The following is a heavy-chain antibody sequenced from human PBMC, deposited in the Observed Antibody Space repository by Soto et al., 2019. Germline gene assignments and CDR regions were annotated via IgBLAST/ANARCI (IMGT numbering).Heavy chain of an antibody. J-gene: IGHJ4*02. CDR1: GYTFTSYG. V-gene: IGHV1-18*01. Sequence: ASVKVSCKASGYTFTSYGISWVRQAPGQGLEWIGRVSPYNGKTNYAQKFQGRVTMVVDTSTSTAYMELNSLRYEDTAVYYCARDKGYCSDTSCPDFDYWGQGTLVTVSS. CDR3: ARDKGYCSDTSCPDFDY. D-gene: IGHD2-15*01. CDR2: VSPYNGKT.